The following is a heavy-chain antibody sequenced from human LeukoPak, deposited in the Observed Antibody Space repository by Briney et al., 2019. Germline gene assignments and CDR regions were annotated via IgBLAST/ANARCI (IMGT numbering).Heavy chain of an antibody. CDR1: GGSISSGGYY. J-gene: IGHJ6*04. Sequence: SQTLSLTCTVSGGSISSGGYYWSWIRQHPGKGLEWIGYIYYSGGTYYSPSLKSRVTISVDTSKNQFSLKLSSVTAADTAVYYCARRRGGYGDPGMDAWGKGTTVTVSS. CDR2: IYYSGGT. V-gene: IGHV4-31*03. D-gene: IGHD4-17*01. CDR3: ARRRGGYGDPGMDA.